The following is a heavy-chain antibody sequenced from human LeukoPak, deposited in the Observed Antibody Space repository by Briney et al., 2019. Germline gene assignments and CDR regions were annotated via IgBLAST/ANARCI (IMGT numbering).Heavy chain of an antibody. CDR2: IYHSGST. CDR1: GASISTYY. Sequence: PSQTLSLTCTVSGASISTYYWSWVRRPPGKGLEWIGSIYHSGSTYYNPSLKSRVTISVDTSKNQFSLKLSSVTAADTAVYYCARVKYCSGGSCYADYYYGMDVWGQGTTVTVSS. CDR3: ARVKYCSGGSCYADYYYGMDV. D-gene: IGHD2-15*01. J-gene: IGHJ6*02. V-gene: IGHV4-38-2*02.